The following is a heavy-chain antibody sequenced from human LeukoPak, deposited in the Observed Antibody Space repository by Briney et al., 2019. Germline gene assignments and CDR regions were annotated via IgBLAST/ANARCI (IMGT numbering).Heavy chain of an antibody. CDR3: ARTPRVYCSGGSCYSGLGAFDI. CDR1: GFTFSSYS. J-gene: IGHJ3*02. D-gene: IGHD2-15*01. V-gene: IGHV3-48*01. Sequence: GGSLRLSCAASGFTFSSYSMNWVRQAPGKGLEWVSYISSSSSTIYYADSVKGRFTISRDNAKNSLYLQMNSLRAEDTAVYYCARTPRVYCSGGSCYSGLGAFDIWGQGTMVTVSS. CDR2: ISSSSSTI.